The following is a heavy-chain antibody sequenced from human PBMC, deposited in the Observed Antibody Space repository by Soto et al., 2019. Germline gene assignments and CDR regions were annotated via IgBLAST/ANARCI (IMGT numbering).Heavy chain of an antibody. CDR3: AKGGPFTGGFDP. CDR1: GLTVRSYD. D-gene: IGHD3-16*01. CDR2: ITGRSAVP. V-gene: IGHV3-23*01. Sequence: EGQLLQSGGDLVQPGGSLRLSCAGSGLTVRSYDMTWIRQTPEKGLEWVSTITGRSAVPSYADSVNGRFTVSRDNSKNTLYLQMNSLRPDDTAIYYCAKGGPFTGGFDPWGQGTLVTVSA. J-gene: IGHJ5*02.